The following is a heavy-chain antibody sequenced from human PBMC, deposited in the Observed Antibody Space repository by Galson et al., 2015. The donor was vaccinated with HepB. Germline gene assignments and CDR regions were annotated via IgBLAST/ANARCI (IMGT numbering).Heavy chain of an antibody. J-gene: IGHJ4*02. CDR1: GFIFSTPS. CDR3: AKLYSSSSYPFDY. CDR2: VHTDGYT. V-gene: IGHV3-64*04. D-gene: IGHD6-6*01. Sequence: SLRLSCAASGFIFSTPSMHWVRQAPGKGLESVSGVHTDGYTYYAESVKGRFTISRDNSKNTLYLQMNSLRAEDTAVYYCAKLYSSSSYPFDYWGQGTLVTVSS.